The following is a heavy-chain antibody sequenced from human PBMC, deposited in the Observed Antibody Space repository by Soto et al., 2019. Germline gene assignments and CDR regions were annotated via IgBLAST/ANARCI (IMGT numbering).Heavy chain of an antibody. CDR1: GGTFSSYA. CDR2: IIPIFGTA. CDR3: ARSDLYYGSGSYPDDMDV. D-gene: IGHD3-10*01. J-gene: IGHJ6*02. V-gene: IGHV1-69*12. Sequence: QVQLVQSGAEVKKPGSSVKVSCKASGGTFSSYAISWVRQAPGQGLEWMGGIIPIFGTANYAQKFQGRVTITADESTSTAYMELSSLRSEDTAVYYCARSDLYYGSGSYPDDMDVWGQGTTVTVSS.